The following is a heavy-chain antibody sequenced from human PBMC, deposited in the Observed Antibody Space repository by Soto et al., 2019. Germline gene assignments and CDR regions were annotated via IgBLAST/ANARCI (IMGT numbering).Heavy chain of an antibody. CDR2: IYYSGST. V-gene: IGHV4-59*08. CDR1: GGSISSYY. J-gene: IGHJ4*02. D-gene: IGHD5-12*01. CDR3: ARHAPSTEYSGYEYDFDY. Sequence: PSETLSLTCTVSGGSISSYYWSWIRQPPGKGLEWIGYIYYSGSTNYNPSLKSRVTISVDTSKNQFSLKLSSVTAADTAVYYCARHAPSTEYSGYEYDFDYWGQGTLVTVSS.